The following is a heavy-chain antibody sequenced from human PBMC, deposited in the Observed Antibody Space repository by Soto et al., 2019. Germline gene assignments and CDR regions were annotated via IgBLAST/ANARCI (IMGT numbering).Heavy chain of an antibody. CDR1: GGSLSSYY. CDR3: GRLKGYCTNVVYYCPKLRDLHDFPAQRTTDP. J-gene: IGHJ5*02. V-gene: IGHV4-59*12. CDR2: IYYSGRA. Sequence: SETLSLPCTGSGGSLSSYYWSWIRQPPGKGLEWIGYIYYSGRANYNPSLKSRVTISVDTSKNQFSLKLSSVTAADTAVYYCGRLKGYCTNVVYYCPKLRDLHDFPAQRTTDP. D-gene: IGHD2-8*01.